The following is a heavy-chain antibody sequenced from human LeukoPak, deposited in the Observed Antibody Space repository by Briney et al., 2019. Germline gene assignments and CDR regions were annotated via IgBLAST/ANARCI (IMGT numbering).Heavy chain of an antibody. CDR2: INHSGST. Sequence: SETLSLTCAVYGGSFSGYYWSWIRQPPGKGLGWIGEINHSGSTNYNPSLKSRVTISVDTSKNQFSLKLSSVTAADTAVYYCARRKRYCSSTSCYGPGWFDPWGQGTLVTVSS. CDR3: ARRKRYCSSTSCYGPGWFDP. J-gene: IGHJ5*02. V-gene: IGHV4-34*01. CDR1: GGSFSGYY. D-gene: IGHD2-2*01.